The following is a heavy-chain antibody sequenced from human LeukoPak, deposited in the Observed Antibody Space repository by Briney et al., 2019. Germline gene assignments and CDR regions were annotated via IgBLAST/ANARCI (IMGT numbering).Heavy chain of an antibody. D-gene: IGHD3-16*01. Sequence: ASVKVSCKASEYTFTHYNINWVRRATGQGLEWMGWMNPNSGNTGYAQKFQGRVTITADESTSTAYMELSSLRSDDTAMYYCARDRYDYLYYMDVWGKGTTVTVSS. J-gene: IGHJ6*03. CDR1: EYTFTHYN. CDR3: ARDRYDYLYYMDV. V-gene: IGHV1-8*03. CDR2: MNPNSGNT.